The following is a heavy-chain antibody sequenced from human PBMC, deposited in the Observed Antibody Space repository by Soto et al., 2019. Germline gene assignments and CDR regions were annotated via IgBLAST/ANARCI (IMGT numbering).Heavy chain of an antibody. D-gene: IGHD6-19*01. CDR2: IWYDGSRK. Sequence: VVSLRLSFSASGFPFSSYSMHWVRPAPGKGLEWVAVIWYDGSRKYYADSVKGRFTISRDNSKNTVYLQMNTLRAEDTAIYYCARGSSSDWSFYFDSWGQGTQVNVSS. V-gene: IGHV3-33*08. CDR1: GFPFSSYS. J-gene: IGHJ4*02. CDR3: ARGSSSDWSFYFDS.